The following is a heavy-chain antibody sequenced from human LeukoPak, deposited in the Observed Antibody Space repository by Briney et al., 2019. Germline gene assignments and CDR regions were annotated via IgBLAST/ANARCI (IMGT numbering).Heavy chain of an antibody. CDR1: GFIFSRYG. V-gene: IGHV3-23*01. Sequence: GGSLRLSCAASGFIFSRYGMSWVRQAPGKWLEWVSAISGSGGTTYYADSVKGRFTISRDNSKNTLYLQINSLRAEDTAVYYCVTSGLSRFGFWGQGTLVSVSS. J-gene: IGHJ4*02. D-gene: IGHD2/OR15-2a*01. CDR2: ISGSGGTT. CDR3: VTSGLSRFGF.